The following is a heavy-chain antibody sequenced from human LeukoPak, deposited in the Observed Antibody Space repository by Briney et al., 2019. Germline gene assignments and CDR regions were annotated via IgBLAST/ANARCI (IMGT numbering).Heavy chain of an antibody. D-gene: IGHD3-22*01. V-gene: IGHV4-59*12. J-gene: IGHJ4*02. CDR1: GGSISSYY. CDR2: IYYSGST. Sequence: SETLSLTCTVSGGSISSYYWSWIRQPPGKGLEWIGYIYYSGSTNYNPSLKSRVTISVDTSKNQFSLKLSSVTAADTAVYYSARGPEYYDSSGYYYLDYWGQGTLVTVSS. CDR3: ARGPEYYDSSGYYYLDY.